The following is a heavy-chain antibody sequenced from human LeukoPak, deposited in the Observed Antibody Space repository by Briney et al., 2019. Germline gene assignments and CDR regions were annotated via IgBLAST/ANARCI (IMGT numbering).Heavy chain of an antibody. Sequence: PGRSLRLSCAASGFTFSSYAMHWVRQAPGKGLEWVAVISYDGSNKYYAVSVKGRFTISRDNSKNTLYLQMNSLRAEDTAVYYCARAGGPYWYYGMDVWGQGTTVTVSS. J-gene: IGHJ6*02. CDR1: GFTFSSYA. V-gene: IGHV3-30*04. CDR3: ARAGGPYWYYGMDV. CDR2: ISYDGSNK. D-gene: IGHD2-8*02.